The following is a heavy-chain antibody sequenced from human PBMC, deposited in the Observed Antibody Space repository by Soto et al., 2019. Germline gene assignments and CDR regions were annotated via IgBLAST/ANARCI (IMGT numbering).Heavy chain of an antibody. D-gene: IGHD3-10*01. CDR3: ARGDATSLYVSGSPDEY. Sequence: QVQLVQSRAEVKKPGSSVTVSCKASGGSFGSHVIAWVRQAPGQRREWMGGIIPIFKTPQYAQKVQGRVTITADGCATTVDMPLSSLSSGDTALYFCARGDATSLYVSGSPDEYWGQGTLVTVSS. V-gene: IGHV1-69*01. J-gene: IGHJ4*02. CDR1: GGSFGSHV. CDR2: IIPIFKTP.